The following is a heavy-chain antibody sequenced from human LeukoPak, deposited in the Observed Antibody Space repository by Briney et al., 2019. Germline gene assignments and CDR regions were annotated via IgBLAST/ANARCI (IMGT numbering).Heavy chain of an antibody. Sequence: NPSETLSLTCAVYGYSLTTHYWIWIRQPPGKGLEWVGEVLHTGGTNYNPSLKSRVTISVDTSKNQFFLKLTSVTAADTAVYYCARGPAAIHPWGPGTLVTVSS. V-gene: IGHV4-34*12. J-gene: IGHJ5*02. CDR2: VLHTGGT. D-gene: IGHD2-2*01. CDR3: ARGPAAIHP. CDR1: GYSLTTHY.